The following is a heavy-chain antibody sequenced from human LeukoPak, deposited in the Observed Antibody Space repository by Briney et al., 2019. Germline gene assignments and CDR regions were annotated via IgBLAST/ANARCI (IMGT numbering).Heavy chain of an antibody. CDR1: GGSVSSGSYY. Sequence: SETLSLTCTVSGGSVSSGSYYWSWIRQPPGKGLEWFGYIYYSGSTNYNPSLKSRVTISVDTSKNQFSLKLSSVTAADTAVYYCARAPYYDYVWGSYRYSFDYWGQGTLVTVSS. CDR2: IYYSGST. V-gene: IGHV4-61*01. J-gene: IGHJ4*02. D-gene: IGHD3-16*02. CDR3: ARAPYYDYVWGSYRYSFDY.